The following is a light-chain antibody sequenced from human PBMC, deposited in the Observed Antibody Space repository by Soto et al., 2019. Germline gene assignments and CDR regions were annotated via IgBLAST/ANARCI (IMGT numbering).Light chain of an antibody. CDR3: CSHAGTYVV. Sequence: QSALTQPRSVSGSPGQSVTLSCTGTSSDVGGYHYVSWYQHHPGKAPKIIIYDVNKRPSGVPDRFSGSKSGNTASLTISGLQAEDEADYYCCSHAGTYVVFGGGTQLTVL. CDR1: SSDVGGYHY. V-gene: IGLV2-11*01. J-gene: IGLJ2*01. CDR2: DVN.